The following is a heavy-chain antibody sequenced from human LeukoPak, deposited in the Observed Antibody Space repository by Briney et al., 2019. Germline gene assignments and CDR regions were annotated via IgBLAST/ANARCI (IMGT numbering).Heavy chain of an antibody. CDR3: ARDGGYSYGYSLDC. Sequence: PSETLSLTCTVSGGSISSYYGSWIRQPAGKGLEWIGRIHISGSTNYNPSLKSRLTMSVDTSKNQFSLKLSSVTAADTAVYYCARDGGYSYGYSLDCWGPGTLVTVSS. V-gene: IGHV4-4*07. CDR2: IHISGST. J-gene: IGHJ4*02. D-gene: IGHD5-18*01. CDR1: GGSISSYY.